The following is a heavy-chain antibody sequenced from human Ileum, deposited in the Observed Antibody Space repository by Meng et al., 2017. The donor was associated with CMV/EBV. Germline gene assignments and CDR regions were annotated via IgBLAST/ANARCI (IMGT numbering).Heavy chain of an antibody. CDR1: LSNSGVG. Sequence: LSNSGVGVGWIRQPPGKALEWLALIYWNDDKRYSPSLKSRLTITKDTSKNQVVLTMTNMDPVDTATYYCAHTYYDFWSGYYRAEYFQHWGQGTLVTVSS. V-gene: IGHV2-5*01. CDR3: AHTYYDFWSGYYRAEYFQH. CDR2: IYWNDDK. D-gene: IGHD3-3*01. J-gene: IGHJ1*01.